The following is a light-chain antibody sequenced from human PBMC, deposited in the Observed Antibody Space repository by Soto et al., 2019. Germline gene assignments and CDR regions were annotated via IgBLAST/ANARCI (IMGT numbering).Light chain of an antibody. J-gene: IGKJ4*01. CDR2: GAS. CDR3: HQYGASPLT. CDR1: QSVHSNF. V-gene: IGKV3-20*01. Sequence: EIVLAQSPGTLSLSPGERATLSCRASQSVHSNFLAWYQHKPGQAPRLLIYGASSRATGIPDRFSGSVSGRDFPLTISRLEPEDFVVYYCHQYGASPLTFGGGTKVEIK.